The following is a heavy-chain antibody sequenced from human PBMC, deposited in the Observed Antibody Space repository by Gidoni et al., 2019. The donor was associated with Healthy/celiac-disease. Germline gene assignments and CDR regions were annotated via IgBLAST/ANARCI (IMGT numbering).Heavy chain of an antibody. V-gene: IGHV1-69*01. CDR1: GGTVSSYA. J-gene: IGHJ4*02. CDR3: ARGYSGYDGYFDY. CDR2: IIPIFGTA. D-gene: IGHD5-12*01. Sequence: QVQLVQSGAEVKKPGSSVKVAFKASGGTVSSYAISWVRQAPGQGLEWMGGIIPIFGTANYAQKFQGRVTITADESTSTAYMELSSLRSEDTAVYYCARGYSGYDGYFDYWGQGTLVTVSS.